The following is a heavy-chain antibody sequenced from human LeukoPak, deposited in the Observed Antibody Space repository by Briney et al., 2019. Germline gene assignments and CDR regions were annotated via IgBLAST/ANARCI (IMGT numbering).Heavy chain of an antibody. CDR1: GFTFSSYA. D-gene: IGHD3-3*01. Sequence: GGSLRLSCAASGFTFSSYAMSWVRQAPGKGLEWVSYISSSGSTIYYADSVKGRFTISRDNAKNSLYLQMNSLRAEDTAVYYCARDSFWSGHIRPKYMDVWGKGTTVTVSS. CDR3: ARDSFWSGHIRPKYMDV. J-gene: IGHJ6*03. CDR2: ISSSGSTI. V-gene: IGHV3-48*04.